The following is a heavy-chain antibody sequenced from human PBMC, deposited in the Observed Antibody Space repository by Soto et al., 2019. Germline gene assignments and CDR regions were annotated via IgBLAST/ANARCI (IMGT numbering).Heavy chain of an antibody. J-gene: IGHJ4*02. Sequence: QVQLVQSGAEVKESGSSVKVSCKASGVTFSTHEYSWVRQAPGQGLEWMGGIIPVFDTAKYAQQFQGRVTITADEATSTAYMEINNLRSDDTGVYYCARDQFRHGSGSPYVTGWDFWGQGTLVTVSS. V-gene: IGHV1-69*01. CDR3: ARDQFRHGSGSPYVTGWDF. CDR1: GVTFSTHE. CDR2: IIPVFDTA. D-gene: IGHD3-10*01.